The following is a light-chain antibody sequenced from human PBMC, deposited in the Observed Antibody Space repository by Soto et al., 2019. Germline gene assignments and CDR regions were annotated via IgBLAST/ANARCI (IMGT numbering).Light chain of an antibody. V-gene: IGKV3-15*01. J-gene: IGKJ5*01. CDR1: QSVSSN. CDR3: HQYDNWPKT. CDR2: GAS. Sequence: EIVMTQSPATLSVYPGERATLSCRASQSVSSNLAWYQQKPGQAPRLLIYGASTRATGIPARFSGSGSGTEFTLTISSLQSEDFAVYYCHQYDNWPKTFGQGRLLEI.